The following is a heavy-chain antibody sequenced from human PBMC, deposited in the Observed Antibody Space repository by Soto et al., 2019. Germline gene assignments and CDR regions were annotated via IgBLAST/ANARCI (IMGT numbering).Heavy chain of an antibody. D-gene: IGHD3-22*01. CDR1: GGTFRNYV. CDR3: ARYWSSGTYYGAFDN. Sequence: QVQLVQSGAEVKKPGSSVKVSCKASGGTFRNYVISWLRQAPGQGLEWMGGTMPIYDTANYAQKFQGRVTITADESTTTVYMEVSGLRSADMAVYYCARYWSSGTYYGAFDNWGQGTLVTVSS. J-gene: IGHJ4*02. V-gene: IGHV1-69*01. CDR2: TMPIYDTA.